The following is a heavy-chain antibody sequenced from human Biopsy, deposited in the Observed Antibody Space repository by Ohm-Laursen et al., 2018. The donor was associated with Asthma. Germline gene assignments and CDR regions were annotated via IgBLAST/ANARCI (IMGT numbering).Heavy chain of an antibody. J-gene: IGHJ4*02. Sequence: GASVKVSCKASGGTFSSNSINWVRQAPGQGLEWMGRIIPIFGTTNYAQKFQGRVTISADDSTSTAYMELSSLSSEDTAVYYCARGPEYVRSSGALDYWGQGTLVTVSS. CDR2: IIPIFGTT. CDR3: ARGPEYVRSSGALDY. V-gene: IGHV1-69*13. CDR1: GGTFSSNS. D-gene: IGHD2-2*01.